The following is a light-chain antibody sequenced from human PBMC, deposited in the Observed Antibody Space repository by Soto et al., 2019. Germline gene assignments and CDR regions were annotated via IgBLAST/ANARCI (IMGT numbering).Light chain of an antibody. V-gene: IGKV1-5*03. Sequence: DIQMTQSPSPLSAFVGDRVTITCRASQGISSWLAWYQQKPGKAPKLLMYKASTLASGVPSRFSGSGFGTEFTLPISSLQPDDSSADYCKQYDSQSPYTFGQGTKLEI. CDR3: KQYDSQSPYT. CDR2: KAS. J-gene: IGKJ2*01. CDR1: QGISSW.